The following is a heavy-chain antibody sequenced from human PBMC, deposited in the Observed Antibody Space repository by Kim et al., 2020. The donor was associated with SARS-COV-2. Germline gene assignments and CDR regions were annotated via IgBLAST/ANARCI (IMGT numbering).Heavy chain of an antibody. Sequence: GASLKISCKGSGYSFTSYWIGWVRQMPGKGLEWMGIIYPGDSDTRYSPSFQGQVTISADKSISTAYLQWSSLKASDTAMYYCARRSVAKRWLQFSSHFDYWGQGTLVTVSS. CDR1: GYSFTSYW. V-gene: IGHV5-51*01. CDR3: ARRSVAKRWLQFSSHFDY. D-gene: IGHD5-12*01. J-gene: IGHJ4*02. CDR2: IYPGDSDT.